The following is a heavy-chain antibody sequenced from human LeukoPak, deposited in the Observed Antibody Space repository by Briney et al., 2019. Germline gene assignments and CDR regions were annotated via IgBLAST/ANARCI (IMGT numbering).Heavy chain of an antibody. CDR2: IDYDSSHI. D-gene: IGHD4/OR15-4a*01. V-gene: IGHV3-21*01. CDR1: GFTFSNSA. J-gene: IGHJ6*03. Sequence: PGGSLRLSCAASGFTFSNSAMNWVRQVPGKGLEWVSSIDYDSSHIYYAASVRGRFTISRDNAKNSLSLQMSSLRAEDTAVYYCARARGSDYNYSYMDVWGKGTTVTVSS. CDR3: ARARGSDYNYSYMDV.